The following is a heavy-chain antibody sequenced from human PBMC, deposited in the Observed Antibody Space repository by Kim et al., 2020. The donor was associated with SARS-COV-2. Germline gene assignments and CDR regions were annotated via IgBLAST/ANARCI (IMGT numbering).Heavy chain of an antibody. Sequence: GSSTFYADSVKGGFTISRDNAKNTVYLQMNSLRAEDTAVYYCAGYQLLSWGQGTMVTVSS. D-gene: IGHD2-2*01. J-gene: IGHJ5*02. V-gene: IGHV3-74*01. CDR2: GSST. CDR3: AGYQLLS.